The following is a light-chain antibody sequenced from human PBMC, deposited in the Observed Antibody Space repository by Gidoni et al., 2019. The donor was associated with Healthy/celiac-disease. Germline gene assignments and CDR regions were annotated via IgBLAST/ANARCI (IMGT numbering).Light chain of an antibody. V-gene: IGKV3-20*01. CDR1: QSVSSSY. J-gene: IGKJ5*01. CDR3: QQYGSTGNT. Sequence: EIVLTQSPGTLSLSPGERATLSCRASQSVSSSYLAWYQQKPGQAPRLLIYGASSRATGIPDRFSGSGSGTDFTLTISRLEPEDFAVYYCQQYGSTGNTFXQXTRLEIK. CDR2: GAS.